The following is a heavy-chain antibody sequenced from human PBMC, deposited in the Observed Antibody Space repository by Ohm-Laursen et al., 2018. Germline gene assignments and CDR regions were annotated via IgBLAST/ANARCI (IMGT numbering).Heavy chain of an antibody. CDR2: ISEDGRSA. V-gene: IGHV3-64*02. CDR3: ARGSDY. CDR1: GFTFTMYA. J-gene: IGHJ4*02. Sequence: SLRLSCVASGFTFTMYAMHWVRQAPGKGLEYVSAISEDGRSAYYADSVKGRFTISRDNSKNTLYLQMGNLKTEDMAMYFCARGSDYWGQGTLVTVSS.